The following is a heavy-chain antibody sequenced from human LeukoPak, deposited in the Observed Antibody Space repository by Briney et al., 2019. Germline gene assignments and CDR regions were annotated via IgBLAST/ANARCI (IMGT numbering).Heavy chain of an antibody. CDR2: INHSGST. V-gene: IGHV4-34*01. J-gene: IGHJ5*02. Sequence: SETLSLTCAVYGGSFSGYYWSWIRQPPGKGLEWIGEINHSGSTNYNPSLKSRVTISVDTSKNQFSLKLSSVTAADTAVYYCARVAEPKSGYDLWLRRDWFDPWGQGTLVTVSS. CDR3: ARVAEPKSGYDLWLRRDWFDP. D-gene: IGHD5-12*01. CDR1: GGSFSGYY.